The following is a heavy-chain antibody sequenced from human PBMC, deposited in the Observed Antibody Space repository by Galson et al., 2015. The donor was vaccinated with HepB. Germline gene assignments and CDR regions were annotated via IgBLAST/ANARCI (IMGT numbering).Heavy chain of an antibody. D-gene: IGHD3-9*01. CDR3: ARGEVVLRYFDWLPKEDV. V-gene: IGHV1-2*02. J-gene: IGHJ6*04. Sequence: SVKVSCKASGYTFTGYYMHWVRQAPGQGLEWMGWINPNSGGTNYAQKFQGRVTMTRDTSISTAYMELSRLRSDDTAVYYCARGEVVLRYFDWLPKEDVWGKGTTVTVSS. CDR2: INPNSGGT. CDR1: GYTFTGYY.